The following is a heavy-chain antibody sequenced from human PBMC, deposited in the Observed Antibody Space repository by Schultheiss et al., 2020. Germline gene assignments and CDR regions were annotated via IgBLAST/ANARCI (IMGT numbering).Heavy chain of an antibody. CDR1: GFTFSSYS. CDR2: ISSGSTYI. Sequence: GESLKISCAASGFTFSSYSMNWVRQAPGKGLEWVSSISSGSTYIYYADSVKGRFTISRDNAKNSLYLQMNSLRAEDTAVYYCARATGRGTYCGGDCYFDYWGQGTLVTVSS. V-gene: IGHV3-21*01. J-gene: IGHJ4*02. CDR3: ARATGRGTYCGGDCYFDY. D-gene: IGHD2-21*02.